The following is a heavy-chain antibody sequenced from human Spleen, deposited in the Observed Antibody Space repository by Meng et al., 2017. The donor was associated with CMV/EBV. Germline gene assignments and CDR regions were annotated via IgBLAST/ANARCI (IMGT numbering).Heavy chain of an antibody. CDR1: GGSISTSSFY. V-gene: IGHV4-39*07. CDR2: MYYSGST. D-gene: IGHD2-2*02. CDR3: ASFCSTTSCYRKRAFDY. J-gene: IGHJ4*02. Sequence: SETLSLTCTVSGGSISTSSFYWGWIRQPPGKGLEWIGNMYYSGSTYYSPSLKGRVTISVDTSKNQFSLTVNSVTAADTAVYYCASFCSTTSCYRKRAFDYWGQGTLVTVSS.